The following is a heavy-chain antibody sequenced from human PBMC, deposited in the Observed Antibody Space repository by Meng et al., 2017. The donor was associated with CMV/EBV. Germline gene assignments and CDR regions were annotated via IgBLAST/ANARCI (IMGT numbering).Heavy chain of an antibody. CDR3: ARVRCSTTSCYYEYYYGMDV. J-gene: IGHJ6*02. CDR1: GDSVSSTSAT. V-gene: IGHV6-1*01. Sequence: SQTLSLTCAISGDSVSSTSATWSWIRQSPSRGLEWLGRTYYRSKWYIDYAVSVKSRIDINPDTSKNQFSLQLNAVTPEDMAVYYCARVRCSTTSCYYEYYYGMDVWGQGTTVTVSS. CDR2: TYYRSKWYI. D-gene: IGHD2-2*01.